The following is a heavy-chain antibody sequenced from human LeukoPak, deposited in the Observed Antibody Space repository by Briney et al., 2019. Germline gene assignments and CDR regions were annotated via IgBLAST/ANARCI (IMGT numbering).Heavy chain of an antibody. CDR3: ASGRPLGFDY. CDR2: IYYSGTT. CDR1: GDSISSYY. V-gene: IGHV4-59*01. D-gene: IGHD1-26*01. Sequence: PSETLSLTCTVSGDSISSYYWTWIRQPPGKGLEWIGYIYYSGTTNYNPSLKSRVTISVDTSKNQFSLNLSSVTAADTAVYYCASGRPLGFDYWGQGTLFTVSS. J-gene: IGHJ4*02.